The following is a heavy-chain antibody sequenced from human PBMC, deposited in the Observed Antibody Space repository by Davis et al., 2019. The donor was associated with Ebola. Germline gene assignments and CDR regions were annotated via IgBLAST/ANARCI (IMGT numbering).Heavy chain of an antibody. CDR2: IYYSGST. Sequence: PSETLSLTCTVSGGSISSSSYYWGWIRQPPGKGLEWIGSIYYSGSTYYNPSLKSRVTISVDTSKNQFSLKLSSVTAADTAVYYCARERYSSSSLDRYGMDVWGKGTTVTVSS. V-gene: IGHV4-39*01. CDR1: GGSISSSSYY. CDR3: ARERYSSSSLDRYGMDV. J-gene: IGHJ6*04. D-gene: IGHD6-13*01.